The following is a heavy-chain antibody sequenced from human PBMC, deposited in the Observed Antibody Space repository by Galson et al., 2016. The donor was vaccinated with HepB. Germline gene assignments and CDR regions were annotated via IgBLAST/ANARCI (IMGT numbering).Heavy chain of an antibody. CDR3: ARSLGGLAARTLGY. V-gene: IGHV3-30*04. J-gene: IGHJ4*02. D-gene: IGHD6-6*01. Sequence: SLRLSCAASEFTFNSYAMYWVRQAPGKGMEWGAATSDDGSNKYYADPVKGRFTISRDNAKNTMYLQMNSLRAEDTAVYFCARSLGGLAARTLGYWGQGTLVTVSS. CDR2: TSDDGSNK. CDR1: EFTFNSYA.